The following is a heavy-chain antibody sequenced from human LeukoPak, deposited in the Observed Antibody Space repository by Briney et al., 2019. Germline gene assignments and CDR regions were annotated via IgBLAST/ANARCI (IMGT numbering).Heavy chain of an antibody. D-gene: IGHD5-12*01. CDR1: GFTVSSNC. V-gene: IGHV3-53*01. CDR2: IYSTDST. Sequence: PGGSLRLSCAVSGFTVSSNCMNWVRQAPGKGLEWVSLIYSTDSTYYTDSVKGRFTISRDNAKNTLYLQMNSLRAEDTAVYDCARDDGGYGPFDYWGQGTLVTVPS. J-gene: IGHJ4*02. CDR3: ARDDGGYGPFDY.